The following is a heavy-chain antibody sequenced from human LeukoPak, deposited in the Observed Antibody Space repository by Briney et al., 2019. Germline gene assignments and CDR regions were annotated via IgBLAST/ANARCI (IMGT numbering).Heavy chain of an antibody. D-gene: IGHD2-15*01. J-gene: IGHJ1*01. Sequence: ASVKVSCKASGYTFTSYYMHWLRQAPGHGLEWMGIINPSGASTSYAQKFQGRVTMTRDTSTSTVYMELSNLRSEDTAVYYCARGAPVVVPSDYGPGYFRLWGQGTLVTVSS. CDR2: INPSGAST. V-gene: IGHV1-46*01. CDR1: GYTFTSYY. CDR3: ARGAPVVVPSDYGPGYFRL.